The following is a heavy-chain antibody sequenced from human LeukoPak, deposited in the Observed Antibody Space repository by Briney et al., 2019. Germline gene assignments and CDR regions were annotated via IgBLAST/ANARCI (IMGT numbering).Heavy chain of an antibody. D-gene: IGHD1-26*01. CDR2: INEDGSYK. Sequence: GGSLRLSCAVSGFTFTSYWMSWVRQAPGKGLEWVANINEDGSYKYHADSVKGRLTISRDNAKNSLYLQMNSLRAEDTAVYYCAKGTYSGSYYGAFDIWGQGTMVTVSS. V-gene: IGHV3-7*01. CDR1: GFTFTSYW. CDR3: AKGTYSGSYYGAFDI. J-gene: IGHJ3*02.